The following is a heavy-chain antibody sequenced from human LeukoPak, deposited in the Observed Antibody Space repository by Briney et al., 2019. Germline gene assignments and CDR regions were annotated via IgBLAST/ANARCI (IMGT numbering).Heavy chain of an antibody. CDR2: IYPGDSDP. CDR3: ARHGLGSSWFGLDY. D-gene: IGHD6-13*01. J-gene: IGHJ4*02. CDR1: GYSFTSYW. V-gene: IGHV5-51*01. Sequence: GESLKISCKASGYSFTSYWISWVRQMPGKGLEWVGIIYPGDSDPRYSPSFQGQVTISADKSISTAYLQWSSLKASDSAMYYCARHGLGSSWFGLDYWGQGTLVTVSS.